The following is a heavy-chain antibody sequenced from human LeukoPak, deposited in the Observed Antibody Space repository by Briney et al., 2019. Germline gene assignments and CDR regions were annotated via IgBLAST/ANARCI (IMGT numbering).Heavy chain of an antibody. V-gene: IGHV3-30-3*01. CDR1: GFTFSSYA. D-gene: IGHD3-3*01. Sequence: PGGSLRLSCAASGFTFSSYAMHWVRQAPGKGLEWVAVISYDGSNKYYADSVKGRFTISRDNSKNTLYLQMNSLRAEDTAVYYCAKGALEWLLFAALDYWGQGTLVTVSS. J-gene: IGHJ4*02. CDR3: AKGALEWLLFAALDY. CDR2: ISYDGSNK.